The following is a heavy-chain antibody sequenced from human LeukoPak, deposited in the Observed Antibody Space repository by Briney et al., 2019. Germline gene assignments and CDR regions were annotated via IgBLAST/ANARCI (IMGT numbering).Heavy chain of an antibody. CDR1: GYTFTGYY. J-gene: IGHJ4*02. CDR3: ARTYYGSGSYYLG. D-gene: IGHD3-10*01. CDR2: INPNSGGT. Sequence: GASVKVSCKASGYTFTGYYMHWVRRAPGQGLEWMGWINPNSGGTNYAQKFQGRVTMTRDTSSSTAYMELSRLRSDDTAVYYCARTYYGSGSYYLGWGQGTLVTVSS. V-gene: IGHV1-2*02.